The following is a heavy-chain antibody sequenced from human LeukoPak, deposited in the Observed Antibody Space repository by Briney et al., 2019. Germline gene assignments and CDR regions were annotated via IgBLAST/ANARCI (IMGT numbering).Heavy chain of an antibody. CDR2: IRSKANSYAT. CDR3: TSLAYSSSSGLDY. Sequence: AGGSLKLSCAASGSTFSGSAMHWVRQASGKGLEWVGRIRSKANSYATAYAASVKGRFTISRDDSKNTAYLQMNSPKTEDTAVYYCTSLAYSSSSGLDYWGQGTLVTVSS. V-gene: IGHV3-73*01. CDR1: GSTFSGSA. J-gene: IGHJ4*02. D-gene: IGHD6-6*01.